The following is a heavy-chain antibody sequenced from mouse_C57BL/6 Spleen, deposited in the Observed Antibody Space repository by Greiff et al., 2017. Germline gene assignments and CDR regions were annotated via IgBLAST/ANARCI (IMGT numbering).Heavy chain of an antibody. J-gene: IGHJ4*01. D-gene: IGHD2-5*01. CDR3: TTGSNYEYYAMDY. V-gene: IGHV14-4*01. CDR1: GFNIKDDY. Sequence: EVMLVESGAELVRPGASVKLSCTASGFNIKDDYMYWVKQRPEQGLEWIGWIDPENGDTEYASKFQGKVTITADASYNTAYLQLSSLTSEDTAVYYCTTGSNYEYYAMDYWGQGTSVTVSS. CDR2: IDPENGDT.